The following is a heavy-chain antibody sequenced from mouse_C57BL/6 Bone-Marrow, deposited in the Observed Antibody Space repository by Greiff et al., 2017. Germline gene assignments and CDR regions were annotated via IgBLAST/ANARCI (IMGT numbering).Heavy chain of an antibody. CDR1: GYTFTSYW. V-gene: IGHV1-64*01. CDR2: IHPTSGST. J-gene: IGHJ3*01. D-gene: IGHD2-12*01. CDR3: ARCEDDAWFAY. Sequence: QVQLQQPGAELVKPGASVKLSCKASGYTFTSYWMPWVKQRPGQGLEWIGMIHPTSGSTKYNEKFKSKATLTVDTSSSTAYMQLSSLTSEDSAVYYCARCEDDAWFAYWGQGTLVTVSA.